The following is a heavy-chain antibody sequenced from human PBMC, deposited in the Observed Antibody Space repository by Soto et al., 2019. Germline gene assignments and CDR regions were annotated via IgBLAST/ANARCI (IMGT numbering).Heavy chain of an antibody. CDR3: AREYFDWSTPEGPLF. CDR1: GVTFSSYW. CDR2: INSDGSST. V-gene: IGHV3-74*01. D-gene: IGHD3-9*01. Sequence: GGSLRLSCAASGVTFSSYWMHWVRQAPGKGLVWVSRINSDGSSTSYADSVKGRFTISRDNAKNTLYLQMNSLRAEDTAVYYCAREYFDWSTPEGPLFWGQGTLVTVS. J-gene: IGHJ4*02.